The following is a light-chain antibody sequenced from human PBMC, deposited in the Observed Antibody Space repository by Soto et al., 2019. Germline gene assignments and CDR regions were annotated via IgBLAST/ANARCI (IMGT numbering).Light chain of an antibody. Sequence: QSVLTQPASVSGSPGQSIAISCTGTRSDVGGSNYVSWYQQHPGKAPKLMISEVTNRPSGVSDRFSGSKSGNTASLTISGLQAEDEADYYCSSFTSRFTFVFGTGTKVTVL. CDR3: SSFTSRFTFV. V-gene: IGLV2-14*01. CDR1: RSDVGGSNY. J-gene: IGLJ1*01. CDR2: EVT.